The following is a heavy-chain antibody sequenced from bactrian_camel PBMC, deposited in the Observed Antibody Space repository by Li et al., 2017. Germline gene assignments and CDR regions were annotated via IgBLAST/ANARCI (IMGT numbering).Heavy chain of an antibody. CDR2: ISSGGGRT. Sequence: VQLVESGGGLVQPGGSLRISCVASGFTFSMYPMSWVRQAPEKGLEWVSAISSGGGRTYYANSVKGRFTISRDNAKSTLYLQMSSLKTEDTAEYYCAATYFAYWGQGTQVTVSS. V-gene: IGHV3S31*01. D-gene: IGHD4*01. CDR3: AATYFAY. CDR1: GFTFSMYP. J-gene: IGHJ6*01.